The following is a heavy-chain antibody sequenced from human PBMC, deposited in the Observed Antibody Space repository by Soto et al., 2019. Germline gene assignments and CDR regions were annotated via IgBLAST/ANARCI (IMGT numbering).Heavy chain of an antibody. CDR3: ARDRGYDLMNGMDV. J-gene: IGHJ6*02. CDR2: IIPIFGTA. V-gene: IGHV1-69*13. Sequence: ASVKVSCKASGGTFSSYAISWVRQAPGQGLGWMGGIIPIFGTANYAQKFQGRVTITADESTSTAYMELSSLRSEDTAVYYCARDRGYDLMNGMDVWGQGTTVTVSS. CDR1: GGTFSSYA. D-gene: IGHD5-12*01.